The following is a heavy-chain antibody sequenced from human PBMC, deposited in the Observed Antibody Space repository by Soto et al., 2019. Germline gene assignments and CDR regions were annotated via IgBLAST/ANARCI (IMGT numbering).Heavy chain of an antibody. D-gene: IGHD6-13*01. V-gene: IGHV4-59*01. CDR1: DGSISSYF. CDR2: IYYSGST. CDR3: AREGSSSWYPGGLDP. Sequence: SETLSVTWTVADGSISSYFWRWIRQTPGKGLEWIGYIYYSGSTNYNPSLKSRVTISVDTSKNQFSLKLSSVTAADTAVYYCAREGSSSWYPGGLDPWGQGTLVTVSS. J-gene: IGHJ5*02.